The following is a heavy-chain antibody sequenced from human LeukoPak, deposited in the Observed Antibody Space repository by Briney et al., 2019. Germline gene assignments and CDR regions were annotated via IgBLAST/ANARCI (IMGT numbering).Heavy chain of an antibody. CDR3: ARIVGGVIIMGYMAV. CDR1: GFTFDDYG. D-gene: IGHD3-10*02. J-gene: IGHJ6*03. CDR2: INWSGGIT. Sequence: GGSLRLCCAASGFTFDDYGMSWVRQAPGKGLEWVSDINWSGGITAYGDSVKGRFTISRDNAKNSLYLQMNSLRAEDTALYYCARIVGGVIIMGYMAVWGKGTMVTVSS. V-gene: IGHV3-20*04.